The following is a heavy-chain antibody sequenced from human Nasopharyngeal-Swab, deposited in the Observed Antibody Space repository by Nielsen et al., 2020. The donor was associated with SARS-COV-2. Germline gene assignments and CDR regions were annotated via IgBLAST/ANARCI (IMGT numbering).Heavy chain of an antibody. Sequence: WIRQSSRGLEWLGRTYYRSKWYNDYAVSVKSRITINPDTSKNQFSLQLNSVTPEDTAVYYCARIAVAGHNWFDPWGQGTLVTVSS. J-gene: IGHJ5*02. CDR3: ARIAVAGHNWFDP. CDR2: TYYRSKWYN. D-gene: IGHD6-19*01. V-gene: IGHV6-1*01.